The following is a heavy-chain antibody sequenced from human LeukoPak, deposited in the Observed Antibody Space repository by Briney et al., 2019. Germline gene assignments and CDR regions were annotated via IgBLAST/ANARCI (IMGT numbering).Heavy chain of an antibody. CDR3: AKGTHFDFWSGYYGLDY. CDR2: VSGSGGTT. Sequence: GASLRLSCAASGFSFSIYAMSWVRQAPGKGLEWVSGVSGSGGTTYYSGSVKGRCTISRDNSKNTLYLQMHSLRAEDTAVYYCAKGTHFDFWSGYYGLDYWGQGTLVTVSS. J-gene: IGHJ4*02. V-gene: IGHV3-23*01. D-gene: IGHD3-3*01. CDR1: GFSFSIYA.